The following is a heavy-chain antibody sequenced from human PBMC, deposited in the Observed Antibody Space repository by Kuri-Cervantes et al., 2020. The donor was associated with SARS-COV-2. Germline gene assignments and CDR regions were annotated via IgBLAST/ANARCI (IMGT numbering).Heavy chain of an antibody. D-gene: IGHD6-19*01. CDR3: ARRLAVAGLTWFDP. J-gene: IGHJ5*02. Sequence: ETLSLSCKVSGYSFTSYWFGWVRQMPGKGLEWMGIIYHGTCDTRYNPSFQGQVTISADKSISTVYLQLSSLKASDTAMYYCARRLAVAGLTWFDPWGQGTLVTVSS. CDR2: IYHGTCDT. CDR1: GYSFTSYW. V-gene: IGHV5-51*01.